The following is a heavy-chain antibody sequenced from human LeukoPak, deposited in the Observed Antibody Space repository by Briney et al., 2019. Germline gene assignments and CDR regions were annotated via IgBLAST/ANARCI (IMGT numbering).Heavy chain of an antibody. D-gene: IGHD3-10*01. J-gene: IGHJ6*02. CDR1: GFTFSSYA. Sequence: GGSLRLSCAASGFTFSSYAMHWVRQAPGKGLEWVAVISYDGSNKYYADSVKGRFTISRDNSKNTLYLQMNSLRAEDTAVYYCARDRVGSSFYYYYGMDVWGQGTTVTVSS. V-gene: IGHV3-30-3*01. CDR3: ARDRVGSSFYYYYGMDV. CDR2: ISYDGSNK.